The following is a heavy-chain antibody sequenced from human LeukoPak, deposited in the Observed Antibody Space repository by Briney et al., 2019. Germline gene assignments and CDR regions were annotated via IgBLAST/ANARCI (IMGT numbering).Heavy chain of an antibody. CDR3: ARSKNYYDSSGYYYVAGFDY. Sequence: ASVKVSCKASGYTFTGYYMHWVRQAPGQGLEWMGWISAYNGNTNYAQKLQGRVTMTTDTSTSTAYMELSSLRSEDTAVYYCARSKNYYDSSGYYYVAGFDYWGQGTLVTVSS. J-gene: IGHJ4*02. CDR1: GYTFTGYY. D-gene: IGHD3-22*01. CDR2: ISAYNGNT. V-gene: IGHV1-18*04.